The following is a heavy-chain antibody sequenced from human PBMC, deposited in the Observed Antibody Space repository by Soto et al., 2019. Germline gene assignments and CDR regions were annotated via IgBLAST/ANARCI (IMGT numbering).Heavy chain of an antibody. V-gene: IGHV3-30*04. D-gene: IGHD3-10*01. J-gene: IGHJ4*02. CDR3: ARSRNSAVAASFDS. CDR1: GFTFSRYA. CDR2: ISRDGSNK. Sequence: QVQVVESGGGVVQPGRSLRLSCAASGFTFSRYAIHWVRQAPGKGLEWVAVISRDGSNKYYVDSVKGRFTISRDNSKNTLYLQLNRLRDADTAVYYCARSRNSAVAASFDSWGPGTLVTVS.